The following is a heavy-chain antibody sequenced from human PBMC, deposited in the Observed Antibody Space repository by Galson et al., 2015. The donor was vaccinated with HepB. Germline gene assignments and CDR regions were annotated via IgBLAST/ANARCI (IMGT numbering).Heavy chain of an antibody. D-gene: IGHD3-10*01. V-gene: IGHV3-9*01. J-gene: IGHJ4*02. Sequence: SLRLSCAASGFTFDDYAMHWVRQAPGKGLEWVSGISWNSGSIGYADSVKGRFTISRDNAKNSLYLQMNSLRAEDTALYYCAKDTPRGSGSYLRGYFDYWGQGTLVTVSS. CDR1: GFTFDDYA. CDR3: AKDTPRGSGSYLRGYFDY. CDR2: ISWNSGSI.